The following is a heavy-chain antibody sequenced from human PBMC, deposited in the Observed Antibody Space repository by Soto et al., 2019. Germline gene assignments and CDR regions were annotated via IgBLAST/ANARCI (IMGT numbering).Heavy chain of an antibody. CDR2: IIPILGIA. J-gene: IGHJ6*03. D-gene: IGHD2-15*01. Sequence: QVQLVQSGAEVKKPGSSVKVSCKASGGTFSSYTISWVRQAPGQGLEWMGRIIPILGIANYAQKFQGRVTITADKSTSTVYMELSSLRSEDTAVYYCARGYCSGGSCYSRYYYYYMDVWGKGTTVTVSS. CDR1: GGTFSSYT. V-gene: IGHV1-69*02. CDR3: ARGYCSGGSCYSRYYYYYMDV.